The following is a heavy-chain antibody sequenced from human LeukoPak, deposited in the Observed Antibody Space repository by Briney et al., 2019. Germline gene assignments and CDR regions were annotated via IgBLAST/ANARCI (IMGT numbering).Heavy chain of an antibody. J-gene: IGHJ6*02. CDR3: AKDSSITNYYYGMDV. D-gene: IGHD2-2*01. CDR2: ISGSAGST. Sequence: GGSLRLSYAPSGFTFSSYAMSWVRQAPGKGLEWVSTISGSAGSTNYADSVKGRFTISRDNSKNTLYLQMNSLRAEDTALYHCAKDSSITNYYYGMDVWGQGTTVTVSS. CDR1: GFTFSSYA. V-gene: IGHV3-23*01.